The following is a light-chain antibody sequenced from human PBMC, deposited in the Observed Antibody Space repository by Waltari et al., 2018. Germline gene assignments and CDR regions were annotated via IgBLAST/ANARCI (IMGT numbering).Light chain of an antibody. V-gene: IGKV3-11*01. J-gene: IGKJ2*01. Sequence: DIVLTQSPATLPLSPGERATLSCRASQSVSGHLAWYQQKPGQAPVLLIYDTSNRATGIPARFSGGGSGTDFTLSISRLEPEDFALYFCHLRTDWPPRYTFGQGTKLEIK. CDR3: HLRTDWPPRYT. CDR2: DTS. CDR1: QSVSGH.